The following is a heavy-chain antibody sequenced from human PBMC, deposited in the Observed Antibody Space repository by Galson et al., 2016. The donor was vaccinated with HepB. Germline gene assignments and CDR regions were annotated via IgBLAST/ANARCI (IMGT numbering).Heavy chain of an antibody. CDR2: ISNDGGNK. D-gene: IGHD4-17*01. J-gene: IGHJ4*02. Sequence: SLRLSCAASGFTLVTFAMHWVRQAPGKGLEWVAVISNDGGNKHYADSVKGRFMISRDNSNKTLYLQMNSLRAEDTAVYYCAKDADDFGDYVFDYWGQGTLVSVSS. CDR3: AKDADDFGDYVFDY. CDR1: GFTLVTFA. V-gene: IGHV3-30*18.